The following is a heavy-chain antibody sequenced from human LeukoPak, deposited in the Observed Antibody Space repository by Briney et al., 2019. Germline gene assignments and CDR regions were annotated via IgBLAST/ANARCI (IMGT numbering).Heavy chain of an antibody. CDR2: INPNSGGT. J-gene: IGHJ5*02. CDR1: GYTFTGYY. D-gene: IGHD3-3*01. CDR3: ARDRGGNWFDP. Sequence: ASVKVSCKASGYTFTGYYMHWMRQAPGQGLEWMGWINPNSGGTNYAQKFQGRVTMTRDTSISTAYMELSRLRSNDTAVYYCARDRGGNWFDPWGQGTLVTVSS. V-gene: IGHV1-2*02.